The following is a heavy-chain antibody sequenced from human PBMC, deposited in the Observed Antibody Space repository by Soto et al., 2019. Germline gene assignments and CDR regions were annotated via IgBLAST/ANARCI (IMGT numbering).Heavy chain of an antibody. J-gene: IGHJ6*03. D-gene: IGHD3-10*01. V-gene: IGHV3-48*02. CDR2: ISSSSAAI. CDR3: AIDQSRGRVLFYYMDV. CDR1: GFTLTNYA. Sequence: EVQLVESGGGLVQPGGSLRLSCTASGFTLTNYAMNWVRQAPGKGLEWVSYISSSSAAIFYADSVKGRFTISRDNAKNSLYLQMNSLRDEDTAVYYWAIDQSRGRVLFYYMDVWGRGTTVTVSS.